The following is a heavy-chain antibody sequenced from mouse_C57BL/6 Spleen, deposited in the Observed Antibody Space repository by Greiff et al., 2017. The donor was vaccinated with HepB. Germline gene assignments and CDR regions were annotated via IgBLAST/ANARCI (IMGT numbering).Heavy chain of an antibody. CDR2: IYPSDSET. CDR3: ASNSNSYAMDY. V-gene: IGHV1-61*01. D-gene: IGHD2-5*01. CDR1: GYTFTSYW. J-gene: IGHJ4*01. Sequence: QVQLQQPGAELVRPGSSVKLSFKASGYTFTSYWMDWVKQRPGQGLEWIGNIYPSDSETHYNQKFKDKATLTVDKSSSTAYMQLSSLTSEDSAVYYCASNSNSYAMDYWGQGTSVTVSS.